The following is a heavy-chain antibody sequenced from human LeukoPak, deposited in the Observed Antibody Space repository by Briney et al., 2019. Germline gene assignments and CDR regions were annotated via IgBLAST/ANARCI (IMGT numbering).Heavy chain of an antibody. D-gene: IGHD3-10*01. V-gene: IGHV4-30-4*01. Sequence: SETLSLTCTVSGGSISSGDYYWSWIRQPPGKGLEWIGYIYYSGSTYYNPSLKSRVTISVDTSKNQFSLKLGSVTAADTAVYYCARGVRYYYGSGSGGWFDPWGQGTLVTVSS. CDR2: IYYSGST. J-gene: IGHJ5*02. CDR3: ARGVRYYYGSGSGGWFDP. CDR1: GGSISSGDYY.